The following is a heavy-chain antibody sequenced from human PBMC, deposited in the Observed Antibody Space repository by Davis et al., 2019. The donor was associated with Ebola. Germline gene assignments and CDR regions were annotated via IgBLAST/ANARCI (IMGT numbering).Heavy chain of an antibody. D-gene: IGHD3-3*02. V-gene: IGHV3-74*01. Sequence: GESLKISCAASGFTFSSYWMHWVRQAPGKGLVWVSRINSDGSSTSYADSVKGRFTISRDNAKNTLYLQMNSLRAEDTAVYYCAKVPFLEWLPDYGMDVWGQGTTVTVSS. CDR3: AKVPFLEWLPDYGMDV. J-gene: IGHJ6*02. CDR1: GFTFSSYW. CDR2: INSDGSST.